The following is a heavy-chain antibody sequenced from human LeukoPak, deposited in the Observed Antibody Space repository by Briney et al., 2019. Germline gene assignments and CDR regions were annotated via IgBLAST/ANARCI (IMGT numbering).Heavy chain of an antibody. Sequence: SETLSLTCAVYGGSFSGYYWSWIRQPPGKGLEWIGEINHSGSTNYNPSLKSRVTISVDTSKNQFSLKLSSVTAADTAVYYCARGYYGSGSYLLLNYWGQGTLVTASS. D-gene: IGHD3-10*01. CDR3: ARGYYGSGSYLLLNY. V-gene: IGHV4-34*01. CDR1: GGSFSGYY. CDR2: INHSGST. J-gene: IGHJ4*02.